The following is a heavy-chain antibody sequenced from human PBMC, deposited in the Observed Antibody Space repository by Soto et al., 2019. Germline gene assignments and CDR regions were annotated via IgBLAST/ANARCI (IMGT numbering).Heavy chain of an antibody. CDR2: IDQDGGEK. V-gene: IGHV3-7*05. J-gene: IGHJ5*02. CDR1: GFTFSNYW. D-gene: IGHD3-10*01. CDR3: ARGGNLFDP. Sequence: EVQLVESGGGLVQPGGSLRLSCAASGFTFSNYWMAWVRQAPGKGLEWVANIDQDGGEKYYVDSVKGRFTISRDNAKNSLYLHMNSLRAEDTAVYYCARGGNLFDPWGQGTLVTVSS.